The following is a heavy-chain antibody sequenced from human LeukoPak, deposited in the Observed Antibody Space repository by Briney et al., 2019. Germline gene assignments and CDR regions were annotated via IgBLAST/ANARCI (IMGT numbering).Heavy chain of an antibody. CDR2: ISAYNGNT. V-gene: IGHV1-18*04. D-gene: IGHD2-2*01. CDR3: ARDFPIVVVPAAMRDYYGMDV. CDR1: GYTFTSYG. Sequence: ASVKVSCKASGYTFTSYGISWVRQAPGQGLEWMRWISAYNGNTNYAQKLQGRVTMTTDTSTSTAYMELRSLRSDDTAVYYCARDFPIVVVPAAMRDYYGMDVWGKGTTVTVSS. J-gene: IGHJ6*04.